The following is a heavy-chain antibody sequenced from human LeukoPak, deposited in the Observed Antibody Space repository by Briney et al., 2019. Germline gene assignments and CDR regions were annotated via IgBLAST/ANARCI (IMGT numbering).Heavy chain of an antibody. CDR1: GFTFSSYG. J-gene: IGHJ4*02. Sequence: GGSLRLSCAASGFTFSSYGMHWVRQAPGKGLEWVAFIRYDGSNKYYADSVKGRFTISRDNSKNTLYLQMNSLRAEDTAVYYCAKEVLSGYYSYFDYWGQGTLVTVSS. V-gene: IGHV3-30*02. CDR3: AKEVLSGYYSYFDY. CDR2: IRYDGSNK. D-gene: IGHD3-22*01.